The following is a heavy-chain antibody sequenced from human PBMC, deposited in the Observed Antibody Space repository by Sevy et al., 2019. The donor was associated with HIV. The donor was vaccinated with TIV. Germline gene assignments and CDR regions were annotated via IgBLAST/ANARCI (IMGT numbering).Heavy chain of an antibody. CDR3: ARRGEVFGAVAINWFDP. J-gene: IGHJ5*02. D-gene: IGHD3-3*01. CDR2: IYSGGST. CDR1: GFTVSSSY. Sequence: GGSLRLSCAASGFTVSSSYMTWVRQPPGKGLEWVSVIYSGGSTYYADSVKGRFTISTDNSKNTQYLHMNNLRADDTAVYYCARRGEVFGAVAINWFDPWGQRALVT. V-gene: IGHV3-53*01.